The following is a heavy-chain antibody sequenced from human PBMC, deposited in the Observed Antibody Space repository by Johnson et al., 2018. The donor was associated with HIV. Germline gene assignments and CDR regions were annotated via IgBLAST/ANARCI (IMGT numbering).Heavy chain of an antibody. V-gene: IGHV3-30*04. Sequence: QVQLVESGGGLVQPGRPLRLSCAASGFTFSSYAMHWVRQAPGKGLEWVAVISYDGSNKYYADSVKGRFTISRDNSKNTLYLQMNSLRAEDTAVYYCAKGAFDIWGQGTMVTVSS. CDR3: AKGAFDI. CDR1: GFTFSSYA. J-gene: IGHJ3*02. CDR2: ISYDGSNK.